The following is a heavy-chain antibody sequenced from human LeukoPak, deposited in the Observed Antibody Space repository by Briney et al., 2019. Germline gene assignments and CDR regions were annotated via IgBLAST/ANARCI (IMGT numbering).Heavy chain of an antibody. CDR3: ARGVDYYYYLDV. D-gene: IGHD2-15*01. CDR1: GFSFNNYD. CDR2: IGLAGDT. J-gene: IGHJ6*03. Sequence: GGSLRLSCAASGFSFNNYDMHWVRQAPGKGLEWVSAIGLAGDTYYPGSVKGRFTISRDDAKSSLFLQMNNLSAGDTAVYYCARGVDYYYYLDVWGKGTTVTVSS. V-gene: IGHV3-13*01.